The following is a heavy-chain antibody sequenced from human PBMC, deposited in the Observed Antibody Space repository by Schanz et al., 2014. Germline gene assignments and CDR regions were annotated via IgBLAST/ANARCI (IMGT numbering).Heavy chain of an antibody. CDR3: AKDAENTAMITDYFDY. CDR2: INGDGSNT. Sequence: EVQLVESGGGLVQPGGSLRLSCGSSGFTFSPYWMHWVRQAPGKGLVWVSRINGDGSNTNYADSVKGRFTISRDNAKNTLYLQMNSLSAEDTAVYYCAKDAENTAMITDYFDYWGQGTLVTVSS. CDR1: GFTFSPYW. D-gene: IGHD5-18*01. J-gene: IGHJ4*02. V-gene: IGHV3-74*01.